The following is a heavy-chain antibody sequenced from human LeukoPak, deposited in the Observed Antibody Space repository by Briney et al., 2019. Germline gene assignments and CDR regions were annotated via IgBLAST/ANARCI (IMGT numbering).Heavy chain of an antibody. CDR1: GFTFSSYA. CDR3: ARRVPNEVITDYFDY. Sequence: GGSLRLSCAASGFTFSSYAMHWVRQAPGKGLEWVAVISYDGSNKYYADSVKGRFTISRDTAKNSLFLQMNSLRAEDTAVYYCARRVPNEVITDYFDYWGPGTLVTVSS. CDR2: ISYDGSNK. J-gene: IGHJ4*02. D-gene: IGHD3-16*01. V-gene: IGHV3-30-3*01.